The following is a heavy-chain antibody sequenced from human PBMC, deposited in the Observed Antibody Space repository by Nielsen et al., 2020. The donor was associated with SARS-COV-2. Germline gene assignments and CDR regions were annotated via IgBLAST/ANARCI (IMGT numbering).Heavy chain of an antibody. V-gene: IGHV3-23*01. CDR1: GFTFSSYA. D-gene: IGHD3-10*01. CDR2: ISGSGGST. CDR3: ARDDGNYYGSGSYYNPGYYYYYGMDV. Sequence: GGSLRLSCAASGFTFSSYAMSWVRQAPGKGLEWVSAISGSGGSTYYADSVKGRFTISRDNSKNTLYLQMNSLRAEDTAVYYCARDDGNYYGSGSYYNPGYYYYYGMDVWGQGTTVTVSS. J-gene: IGHJ6*02.